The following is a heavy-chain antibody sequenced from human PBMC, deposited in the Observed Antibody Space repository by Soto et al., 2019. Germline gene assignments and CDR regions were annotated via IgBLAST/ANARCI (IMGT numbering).Heavy chain of an antibody. V-gene: IGHV1-69*02. CDR2: IIPILGIA. Sequence: QVQLVQSGAEVKKPGSSVKVSCKASGGTFSSYTISWVRQAPGQGLEWMGRIIPILGIANYAQKFQGRVTITADKPTSTANGGLGRRRSEDTAVYCWAGGVLTRVTRGLLDYWGKGTLVTVSS. D-gene: IGHD4-17*01. CDR1: GGTFSSYT. CDR3: AGGVLTRVTRGLLDY. J-gene: IGHJ4*02.